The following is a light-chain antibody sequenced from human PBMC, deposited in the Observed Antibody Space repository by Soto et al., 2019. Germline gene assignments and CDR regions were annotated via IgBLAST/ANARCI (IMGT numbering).Light chain of an antibody. CDR1: QSSSSW. CDR3: QQYNSDGT. J-gene: IGKJ1*01. V-gene: IGKV1-5*01. Sequence: DIQMTQSPSTLSASVGDRVTITCRASQSSSSWLAWYQQKPGKAPKLLIYDASSLESGVPSRFSGSGSGTEFTLTISSLQPDDFATYYCQQYNSDGTFGQGTKVDIK. CDR2: DAS.